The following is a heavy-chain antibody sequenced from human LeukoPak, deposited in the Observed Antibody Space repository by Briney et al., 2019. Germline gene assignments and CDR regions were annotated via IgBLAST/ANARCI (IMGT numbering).Heavy chain of an antibody. CDR1: GGSITGDSFY. CDR3: ARARDGLNAFDY. V-gene: IGHV4-61*02. Sequence: SETLSLTCTVSGGSITGDSFYWSWIRQPAGKGLEWSGRVYTTGSTSYNPSLKSRVTVSVDTSNNYFSLNLNSVTSADTAVYYCARARDGLNAFDYWGQGTLVTVSS. CDR2: VYTTGST. J-gene: IGHJ4*02. D-gene: IGHD5-24*01.